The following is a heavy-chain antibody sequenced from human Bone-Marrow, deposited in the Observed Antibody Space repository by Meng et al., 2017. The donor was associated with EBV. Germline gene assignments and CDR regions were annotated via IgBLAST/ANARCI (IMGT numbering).Heavy chain of an antibody. V-gene: IGHV3-74*01. D-gene: IGHD6-25*01. J-gene: IGHJ4*02. CDR3: SKDLAGSDDD. CDR1: GFSFSRYW. Sequence: EVHAVETGGTVVQPGDYLRLSCAASGFSFSRYWMHWVRQAPGKGLEWVSRTNENGRITDYADSVKGRFTISRENTKNILYLQMNSLRAGDTAVYFCSKDLAGSDDDWGQGTLVTVSS. CDR2: TNENGRIT.